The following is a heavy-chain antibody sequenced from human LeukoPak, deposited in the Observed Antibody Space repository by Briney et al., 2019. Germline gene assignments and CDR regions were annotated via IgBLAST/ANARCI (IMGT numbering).Heavy chain of an antibody. Sequence: ASVKVSCKVSEYTLTELSMHWVRQAPGKGLEWMGGFDPEDGETIYAQKFQGRVTMTEDTSTDTAYMELSSLRSEDTAVYYCATRVRYCSSTSCLDYRGQGTLVTVSS. CDR1: EYTLTELS. J-gene: IGHJ4*02. CDR2: FDPEDGET. CDR3: ATRVRYCSSTSCLDY. D-gene: IGHD2-2*01. V-gene: IGHV1-24*01.